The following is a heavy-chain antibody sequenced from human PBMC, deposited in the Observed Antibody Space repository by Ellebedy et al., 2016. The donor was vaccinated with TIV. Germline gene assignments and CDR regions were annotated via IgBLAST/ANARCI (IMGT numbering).Heavy chain of an antibody. J-gene: IGHJ4*01. CDR3: ARMVNSVTPFYFAM. Sequence: PGGSLRLSCKVSGYSFTNYWISWVRQMPGTGLEWLGRIDPSDSYTDYNQSFRGHVTVSVDRSITTAYLYWDSLKSSDTAIYSCARMVNSVTPFYFAMWGQGTLVTVSS. V-gene: IGHV5-10-1*01. D-gene: IGHD2-21*01. CDR1: GYSFTNYW. CDR2: IDPSDSYT.